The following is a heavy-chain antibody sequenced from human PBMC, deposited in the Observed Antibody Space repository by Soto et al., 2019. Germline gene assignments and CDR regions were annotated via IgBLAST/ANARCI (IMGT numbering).Heavy chain of an antibody. CDR2: INPNSGGP. CDR3: ARGGTTSLDY. J-gene: IGHJ4*02. CDR1: GYTFTDYC. V-gene: IGHV1-2*02. D-gene: IGHD1-1*01. Sequence: ASVKVSWESSGYTFTDYCMHWVRHAPGQGLEWMGWINPNSGGPISAQKFQGRVTMTRDTSISTAYLELSRLRSDDTAVYYCARGGTTSLDYWGQGTQVTVSS.